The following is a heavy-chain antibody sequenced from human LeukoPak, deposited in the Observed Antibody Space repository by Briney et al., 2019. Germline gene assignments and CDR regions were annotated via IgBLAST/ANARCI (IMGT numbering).Heavy chain of an antibody. J-gene: IGHJ6*02. CDR1: GGTFSSYA. CDR2: ISAYNGNT. Sequence: ASVKVSCKASGGTFSSYAISWVRQAPGQGLEWMGWISAYNGNTNYAQKLQGRVTMTTDTSTSTAYMELRSLRSDDTAVYYCAREGVLLWFGESDYYGMDVWGQGTTVTVSS. D-gene: IGHD3-10*01. V-gene: IGHV1-18*01. CDR3: AREGVLLWFGESDYYGMDV.